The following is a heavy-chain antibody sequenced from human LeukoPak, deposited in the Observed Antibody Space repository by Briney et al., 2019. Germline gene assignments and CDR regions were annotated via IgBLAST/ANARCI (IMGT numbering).Heavy chain of an antibody. J-gene: IGHJ4*02. Sequence: ASVKVSCRASGYTFTGYYMHWVRQAPGQGLEWMGWINPNSGGTNYAQKFQGRVTMTRDTSISTAYMELSRLRSDDTAVYYCAREGATYYDSSGYYYRDYWGQGTLVTVSS. V-gene: IGHV1-2*02. CDR1: GYTFTGYY. CDR2: INPNSGGT. CDR3: AREGATYYDSSGYYYRDY. D-gene: IGHD3-22*01.